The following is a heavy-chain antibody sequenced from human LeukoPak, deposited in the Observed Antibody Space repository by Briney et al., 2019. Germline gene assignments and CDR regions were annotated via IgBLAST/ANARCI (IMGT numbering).Heavy chain of an antibody. CDR2: INAGNGNT. Sequence: EASVKVSCKASGYTFTTYAMHWVRQAPGQRPEWMGWINAGNGNTKYSQKFQGRVTITRDTSASTAFMELRSLRSDDTAVYYCARDPGGWFDPWGQGTLVTVSS. CDR3: ARDPGGWFDP. CDR1: GYTFTTYA. V-gene: IGHV1-3*01. D-gene: IGHD3-10*01. J-gene: IGHJ5*02.